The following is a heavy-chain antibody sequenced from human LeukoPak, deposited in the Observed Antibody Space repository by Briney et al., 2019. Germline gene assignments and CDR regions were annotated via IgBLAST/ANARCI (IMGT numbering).Heavy chain of an antibody. D-gene: IGHD6-6*01. V-gene: IGHV4-30-2*01. CDR2: IYHSGST. CDR3: ARVGEQLVRRYFDY. Sequence: SQTLSLTCTVSGGSISSGGYYWSWIRQPPGKGLEWIGYIYHSGSTYYNPSLKSRVTISVDRSKNQFSLKLSSVTAADTAVYYCARVGEQLVRRYFDYWGQGTLVTVSS. J-gene: IGHJ4*02. CDR1: GGSISSGGYY.